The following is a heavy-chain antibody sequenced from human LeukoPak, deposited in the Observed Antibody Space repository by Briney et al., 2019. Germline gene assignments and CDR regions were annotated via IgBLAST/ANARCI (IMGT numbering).Heavy chain of an antibody. CDR2: ISSSSSYI. J-gene: IGHJ4*02. Sequence: GGSLRLSCAASGFTFSSYSMNWVRQAPGKGLEWVSSISSSSSYIYYADSVKGRFTISRDNSKNTMYLQMNSLRAEDTAVYYCAKGEGYSYAYWGQGTLVTVSS. D-gene: IGHD5-18*01. CDR3: AKGEGYSYAY. V-gene: IGHV3-21*01. CDR1: GFTFSSYS.